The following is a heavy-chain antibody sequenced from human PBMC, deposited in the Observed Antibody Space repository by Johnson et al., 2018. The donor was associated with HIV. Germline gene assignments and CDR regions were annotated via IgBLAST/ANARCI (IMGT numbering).Heavy chain of an antibody. CDR3: AKTGDDYEDAFDI. V-gene: IGHV3-33*06. D-gene: IGHD4/OR15-4a*01. CDR1: GFTFSSYG. Sequence: QVQLVESGGGVVQPGRSLRLSCAASGFTFSSYGMHWVRQAPGKGLEWVAVIWYDGSNKYYADSVQGRFTISRDNSKNTLYLQMNSLRAEDTAVYYCAKTGDDYEDAFDIWGQGTMVTVSS. CDR2: IWYDGSNK. J-gene: IGHJ3*02.